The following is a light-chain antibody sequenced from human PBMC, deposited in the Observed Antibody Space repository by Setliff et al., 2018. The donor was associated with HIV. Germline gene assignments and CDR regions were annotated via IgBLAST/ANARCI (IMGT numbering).Light chain of an antibody. CDR1: SSDVGRYNL. J-gene: IGLJ1*01. CDR3: CAYAGGSTDG. CDR2: DVS. V-gene: IGLV2-23*02. Sequence: QSVLTQPASVSGSPGQSITISCTGTSSDVGRYNLVSWYQQHPGKAPKLMIYDVSKRPSGVSNRFSGSKSGNTASLTISGLQAEDESDYFCCAYAGGSTDGFGTGTKGTVL.